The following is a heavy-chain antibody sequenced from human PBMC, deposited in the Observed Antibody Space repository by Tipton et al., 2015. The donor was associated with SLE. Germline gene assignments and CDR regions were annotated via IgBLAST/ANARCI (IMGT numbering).Heavy chain of an antibody. D-gene: IGHD3-22*01. CDR1: GGSISSGGYY. CDR2: MFYGGST. Sequence: TLSLTCTVSGGSISSGGYYWSWIRQHPRKGLEWIGYMFYGGSTYYSPSLKTRVAISIDTSKNQFSLRLSSVTAADTAVYYCARHPSSRGYYSNWFDPWGQGTLVTVSS. V-gene: IGHV4-31*03. CDR3: ARHPSSRGYYSNWFDP. J-gene: IGHJ5*02.